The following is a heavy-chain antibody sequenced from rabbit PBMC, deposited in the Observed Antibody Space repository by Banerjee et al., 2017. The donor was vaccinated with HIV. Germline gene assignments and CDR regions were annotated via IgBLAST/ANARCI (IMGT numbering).Heavy chain of an antibody. CDR3: ARDLSSSGWSDFAL. CDR2: IYTGSSGNT. D-gene: IGHD4-1*01. Sequence: QEQLEESGGDLVKPEGSLTLTCTASGFSFSNKYVMCWVRQAPGKGLEWIACIYTGSSGNTVYATWAKGRFTISRTSSTTVALQMTSLTAADTATYFCARDLSSSGWSDFALWGPGTLVTVS. CDR1: GFSFSNKYV. V-gene: IGHV1S45*01. J-gene: IGHJ4*01.